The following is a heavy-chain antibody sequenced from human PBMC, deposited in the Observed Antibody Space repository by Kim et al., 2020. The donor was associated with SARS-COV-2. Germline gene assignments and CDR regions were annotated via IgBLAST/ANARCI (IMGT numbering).Heavy chain of an antibody. CDR2: ISYDGRNK. CDR3: ARDRFWGAMVQTTYYYYGMDV. D-gene: IGHD3-16*01. CDR1: GFTFSSYA. Sequence: GGSLRLSCAASGFTFSSYAMHWVRQAPGKGLEWVAVISYDGRNKYYADSVKGRFTISRDNSKNTLYLQMNSLRAEDTAVYYCARDRFWGAMVQTTYYYYGMDVWGQGTTVTVSS. J-gene: IGHJ6*02. V-gene: IGHV3-30*04.